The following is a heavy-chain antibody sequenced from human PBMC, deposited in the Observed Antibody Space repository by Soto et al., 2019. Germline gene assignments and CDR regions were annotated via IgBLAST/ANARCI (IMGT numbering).Heavy chain of an antibody. CDR3: ARGRRIAAAGTYYYYYYMDV. J-gene: IGHJ6*03. D-gene: IGHD6-13*01. CDR1: GWSFSGYY. V-gene: IGHV4-34*01. CDR2: INHSGST. Sequence: PSETLSLTCAVYGWSFSGYYWSWIRQPPGKGLEWIGEINHSGSTNYNPSLKSRVTISVDTSKNQFSLKLSSVTAADTAVYYCARGRRIAAAGTYYYYYYMDVWGKGTTVTVSS.